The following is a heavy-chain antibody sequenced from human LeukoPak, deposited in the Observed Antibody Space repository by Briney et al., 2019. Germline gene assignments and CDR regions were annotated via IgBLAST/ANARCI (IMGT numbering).Heavy chain of an antibody. V-gene: IGHV3-23*01. Sequence: GGSLRLSCAASGFTFSSYAMSWVRQAPGKGLEWVSAISGSGGSAYYADSVKGRFTISRDNSKNTLYLQMNSLRAEDTAVYYCAKSYSGWFYYFDYWGQGTLVTVSS. CDR3: AKSYSGWFYYFDY. CDR2: ISGSGGSA. D-gene: IGHD6-19*01. CDR1: GFTFSSYA. J-gene: IGHJ4*02.